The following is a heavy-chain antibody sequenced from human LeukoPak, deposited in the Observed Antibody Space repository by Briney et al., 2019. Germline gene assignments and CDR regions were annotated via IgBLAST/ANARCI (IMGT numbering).Heavy chain of an antibody. Sequence: GGSLRLSCAASGFTFSDYYMSWIRQAPGKGLEWVSYISSSGSTIYYADSVKGRFTISRDNAKNSLYLQMNSLRAEDTAVYYCARADKRPDFWSGYFISWFDPWGQGTLVTVSS. CDR1: GFTFSDYY. CDR2: ISSSGSTI. J-gene: IGHJ5*02. D-gene: IGHD3-3*01. CDR3: ARADKRPDFWSGYFISWFDP. V-gene: IGHV3-11*01.